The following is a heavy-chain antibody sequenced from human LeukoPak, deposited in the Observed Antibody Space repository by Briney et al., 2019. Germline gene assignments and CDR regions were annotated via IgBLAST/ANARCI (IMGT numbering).Heavy chain of an antibody. CDR3: ARQGTNQEEWELLGGRAGAFDI. D-gene: IGHD1-26*01. Sequence: GSSVKVSCKASGGTFSSYAISWVRQAPGQGLEWMGWINPNSGGTNYAQKFQGWVTMTRDTSISTAYMELSRLRSDDTAVYYCARQGTNQEEWELLGGRAGAFDIWGQGTMVTVSS. V-gene: IGHV1-2*04. CDR2: INPNSGGT. CDR1: GGTFSSYA. J-gene: IGHJ3*02.